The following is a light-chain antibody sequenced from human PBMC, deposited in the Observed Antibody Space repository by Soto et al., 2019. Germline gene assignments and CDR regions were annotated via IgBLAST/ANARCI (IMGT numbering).Light chain of an antibody. V-gene: IGKV3-15*01. Sequence: EIVLTQSPATLSVSPXERATVSCRASQSVRSNLAWYQQKPGQAPRLLIYGASTRATGIPARFSGSGSGTEFTLTISSLQSEDFAVYYCQQYNNWPPITFGQGTRLEIK. J-gene: IGKJ5*01. CDR1: QSVRSN. CDR3: QQYNNWPPIT. CDR2: GAS.